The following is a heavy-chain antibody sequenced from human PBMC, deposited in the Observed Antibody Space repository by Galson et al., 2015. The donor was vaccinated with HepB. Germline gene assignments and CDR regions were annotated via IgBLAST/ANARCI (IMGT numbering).Heavy chain of an antibody. CDR1: GYTFTGYY. J-gene: IGHJ1*01. V-gene: IGHV1-2*06. Sequence: SVKVSCKASGYTFTGYYMHWVRQAPGQGLEWMGRINPNSGGTNYAQKFQGRVTMTRDTSISTAYMELSRLRSDDTAVYYCARDRTVVTRPAEYFQHWGQGTLVTVSS. CDR3: ARDRTVVTRPAEYFQH. D-gene: IGHD4-23*01. CDR2: INPNSGGT.